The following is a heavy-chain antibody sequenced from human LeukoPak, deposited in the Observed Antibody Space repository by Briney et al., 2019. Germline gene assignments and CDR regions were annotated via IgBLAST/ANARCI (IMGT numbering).Heavy chain of an antibody. CDR1: GGSVTSYY. D-gene: IGHD2-15*01. V-gene: IGHV4-59*08. Sequence: SETLSLTCTVSGGSVTSYYWRWIRQPPGKGLEWIGYIYYNGGTNYNPSLKSRITISRDTSKNQFSLRLSSVTAADTAVYYCAGGGDKAKTGYWGQGTLVTASS. J-gene: IGHJ4*02. CDR3: AGGGDKAKTGY. CDR2: IYYNGGT.